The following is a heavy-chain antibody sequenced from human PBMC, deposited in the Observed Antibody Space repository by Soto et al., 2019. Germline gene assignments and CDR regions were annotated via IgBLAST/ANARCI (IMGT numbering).Heavy chain of an antibody. J-gene: IGHJ4*02. CDR2: ISSSDST. CDR3: SREVQPVVRREYDY. Sequence: EVQVVESGGGLVKPGGSLRLSCAVSGFTFSTCTMNWVRQAPGKGLEWVASISSSDSTYYADSVEGRFTISRDNARNSLYRKMSSLRAEDTAVYYCSREVQPVVRREYDYWGQGTLVTVSS. CDR1: GFTFSTCT. D-gene: IGHD1-1*01. V-gene: IGHV3-21*01.